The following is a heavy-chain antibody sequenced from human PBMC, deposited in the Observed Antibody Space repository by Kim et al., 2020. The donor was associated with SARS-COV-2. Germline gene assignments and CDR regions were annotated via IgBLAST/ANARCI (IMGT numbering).Heavy chain of an antibody. CDR1: GGSFSGYY. V-gene: IGHV4-34*01. CDR2: INHSGST. D-gene: IGHD3-10*01. Sequence: SVTLSLTCAVYGGSFSGYYWSWIRQPPGKGLEWIGEINHSGSTNYNPSLKSRGTISVDTSKNQFSLKLSSVTAADTAVYYFARGYYYGSGSCYNVVYYV. CDR3: ARGYYYGSGSCYNVVYYV. J-gene: IGHJ6*01.